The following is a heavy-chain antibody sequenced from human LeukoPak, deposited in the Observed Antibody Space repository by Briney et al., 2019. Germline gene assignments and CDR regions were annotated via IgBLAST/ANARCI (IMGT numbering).Heavy chain of an antibody. D-gene: IGHD1/OR15-1a*01. CDR2: ITNSGDA. CDR1: GXSISDFH. V-gene: IGHV4-59*08. J-gene: IGHJ4*02. Sequence: PSETLSLTCTVAGXSISDFHWSWLRQSPEKGLEWIEWITNSGDANYNPSLESRLAMSAETTKSQLSLRVTSVTDADTAVYYCARHVEHAAYFHHWGQGILVTVSS. CDR3: ARHVEHAAYFHH.